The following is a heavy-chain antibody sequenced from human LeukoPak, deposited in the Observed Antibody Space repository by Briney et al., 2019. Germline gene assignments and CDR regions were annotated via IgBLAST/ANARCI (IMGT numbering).Heavy chain of an antibody. Sequence: GGSLRLSCAASGFSFSSYAMSWVRQAPGKGLEWASSISGTGGNTYYADSVKGRFTISRDNSKTTLFLQMNSLRAEDTAVYYCAKDLHDYGNYVGWFDSWGQGTLVTVSS. CDR1: GFSFSSYA. CDR3: AKDLHDYGNYVGWFDS. CDR2: ISGTGGNT. D-gene: IGHD4-11*01. J-gene: IGHJ5*01. V-gene: IGHV3-23*01.